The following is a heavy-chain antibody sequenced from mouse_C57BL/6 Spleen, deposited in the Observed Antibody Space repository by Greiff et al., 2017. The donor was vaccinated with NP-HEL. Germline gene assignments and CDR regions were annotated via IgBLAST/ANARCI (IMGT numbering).Heavy chain of an antibody. CDR1: GFTFSSYA. J-gene: IGHJ1*03. CDR3: ARDPRTETNGDV. V-gene: IGHV5-4*01. CDR2: ISDGGSYT. Sequence: EVMLVESGGGLVKPGGSLKLSCAASGFTFSSYAMPWVRQTPEKRLEWVATISDGGSYTYYPDNVKGRFTISRDNTKNNLYLQMGHLKSEDTAMYYCARDPRTETNGDVWGTGTTVTVSS.